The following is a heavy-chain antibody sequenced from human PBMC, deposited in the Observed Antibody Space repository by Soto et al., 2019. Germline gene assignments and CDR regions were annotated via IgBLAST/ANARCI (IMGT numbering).Heavy chain of an antibody. J-gene: IGHJ4*02. D-gene: IGHD4-17*01. Sequence: GGSLRLSCAASGFTFSSYGMHWVRQAPGKGLEWVAVIWYDGSNKYYADSVKGRFTISRDNSKNTLYLQMNSLRAEDTAVYYCALSDYGDYATGNWGQGTLVTVSS. CDR2: IWYDGSNK. V-gene: IGHV3-33*01. CDR1: GFTFSSYG. CDR3: ALSDYGDYATGN.